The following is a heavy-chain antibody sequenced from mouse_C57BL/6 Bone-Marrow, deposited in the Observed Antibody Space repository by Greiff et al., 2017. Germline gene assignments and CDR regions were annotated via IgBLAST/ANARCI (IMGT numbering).Heavy chain of an antibody. J-gene: IGHJ3*01. CDR1: GYAFTNYL. CDR3: ARSGDRVWFAY. D-gene: IGHD2-13*01. CDR2: INPGSGGT. V-gene: IGHV1-54*01. Sequence: QVQLKESGAELVRPGTSVKVSCKASGYAFTNYLIEWVKQRPGQGLEWIGVINPGSGGTNYNEKFKGKATLTADKSSSTAYMQLSSLTSEDSAVYCCARSGDRVWFAYWGQGTLVTVSA.